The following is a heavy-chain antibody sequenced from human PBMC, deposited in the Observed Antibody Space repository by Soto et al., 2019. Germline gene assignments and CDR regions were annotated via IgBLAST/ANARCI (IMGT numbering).Heavy chain of an antibody. CDR3: ARGHEFGRNSDAFDV. V-gene: IGHV1-69*15. Sequence: QVQLVQSGAEVKKPGSSVKVSCQASGGSFRRESINWVRQAPGQGPEWMGNILPFFGTADYAQKFQGRVTLTADVSTTTVYMELSSLRFEDTAVYYCARGHEFGRNSDAFDVWGQGTMVIVSS. CDR2: ILPFFGTA. CDR1: GGSFRRES. J-gene: IGHJ3*01. D-gene: IGHD1-1*01.